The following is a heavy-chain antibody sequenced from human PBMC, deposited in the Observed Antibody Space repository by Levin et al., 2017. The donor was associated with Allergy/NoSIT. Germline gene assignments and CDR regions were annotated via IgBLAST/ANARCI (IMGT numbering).Heavy chain of an antibody. CDR1: GGTFSSYA. Sequence: KISCKASGGTFSSYAISWVRQAPGQGLEWMGGIIPIFGTANYAQKFQGRVTITADESTSTAYMELSSLRSEDTAVYYCARMVVAASPPSRYYGMDVWGQGTTVTVSS. D-gene: IGHD2-15*01. J-gene: IGHJ6*02. CDR3: ARMVVAASPPSRYYGMDV. CDR2: IIPIFGTA. V-gene: IGHV1-69*01.